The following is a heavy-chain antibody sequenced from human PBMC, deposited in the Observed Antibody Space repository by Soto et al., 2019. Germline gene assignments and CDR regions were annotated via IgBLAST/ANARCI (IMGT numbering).Heavy chain of an antibody. CDR2: IYYSGST. CDR1: GGSLSSGNYY. V-gene: IGHV4-31*03. D-gene: IGHD2-15*01. Sequence: QVQLQESGPGLVKPSQTLSLTCTVSGGSLSSGNYYWNWIRQHPGKGLEWIGYIYYSGSTYQNPTLKSRLTISVDTSKNQFSLKLSSVTAADTAVYYCARSQQGGPDCSGGSCYSFYNFAPWGQGTQVTVSS. CDR3: ARSQQGGPDCSGGSCYSFYNFAP. J-gene: IGHJ5*02.